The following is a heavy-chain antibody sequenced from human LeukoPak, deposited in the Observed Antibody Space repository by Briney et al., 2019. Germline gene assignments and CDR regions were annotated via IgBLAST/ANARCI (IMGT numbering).Heavy chain of an antibody. Sequence: GGSLRLSCADSGFTFSSYAMSWVRQAPGKGLEWVSAISGSGGSTYYADSVKGRFTISRDNSKNTLYLQMNSLRAEDTAVYYCAKDGSGSYYGYYFDYWGQGTLVTVSS. CDR3: AKDGSGSYYGYYFDY. CDR1: GFTFSSYA. CDR2: ISGSGGST. D-gene: IGHD3-10*01. V-gene: IGHV3-23*01. J-gene: IGHJ4*02.